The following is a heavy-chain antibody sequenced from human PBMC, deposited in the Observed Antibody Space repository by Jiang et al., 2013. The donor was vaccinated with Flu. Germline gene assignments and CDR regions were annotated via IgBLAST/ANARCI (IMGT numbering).Heavy chain of an antibody. CDR2: ISAYNGNT. J-gene: IGHJ3*02. V-gene: IGHV1-18*01. Sequence: QGLXWMGWISAYNGNTNYAQKLQGRVTMTTDTSTSTAYMELRSLRSDDTAVYYCARDLGGHYYDSSGYYHDAFDIWGQGTMVTVSS. CDR3: ARDLGGHYYDSSGYYHDAFDI. D-gene: IGHD3-22*01.